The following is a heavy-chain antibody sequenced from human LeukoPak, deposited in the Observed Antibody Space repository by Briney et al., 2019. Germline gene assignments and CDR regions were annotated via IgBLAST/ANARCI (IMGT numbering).Heavy chain of an antibody. CDR1: GGSISSYY. V-gene: IGHV4-59*01. CDR2: IYYSGST. J-gene: IGHJ3*02. Sequence: SENLSLNCTVSGGSISSYYWSWIRQAPGKGLEWIGYIYYSGSTNYNPSLKSRVTISVDTSKNQFTLKLSSVTAADTAVYYSARVLSAFDIWGQGTMVTVSS. CDR3: ARVLSAFDI.